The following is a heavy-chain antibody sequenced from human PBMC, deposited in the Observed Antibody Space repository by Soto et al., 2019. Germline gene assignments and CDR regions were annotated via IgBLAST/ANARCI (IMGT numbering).Heavy chain of an antibody. D-gene: IGHD5-12*01. CDR1: GGSISSISYY. CDR3: ARHIDGYNAFDX. Sequence: PSETLSLTCTVSGGSISSISYYWGWIRQPPGKGLELIGSVYYSGSTYYNPSLRSRVTISVDTSKNQFSLKLSSVTAADTAVYYCARHIDGYNAFDXWGQGTMVTVS. V-gene: IGHV4-39*01. J-gene: IGHJ3*02. CDR2: VYYSGST.